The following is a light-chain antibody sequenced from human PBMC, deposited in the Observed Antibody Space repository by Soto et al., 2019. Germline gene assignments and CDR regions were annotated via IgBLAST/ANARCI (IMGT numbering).Light chain of an antibody. V-gene: IGKV1-39*01. CDR2: AAS. CDR1: QSISSY. J-gene: IGKJ4*01. CDR3: QQSYTRLT. Sequence: DIQMTQSPSSLSASVGDRVTITCRASQSISSYLNWYQQKPGKAPKLLIYAASSLQSGVPSRFSGRGSGTDFTLAISSLQPEDFATYYCQQSYTRLTFGGGTKVEIK.